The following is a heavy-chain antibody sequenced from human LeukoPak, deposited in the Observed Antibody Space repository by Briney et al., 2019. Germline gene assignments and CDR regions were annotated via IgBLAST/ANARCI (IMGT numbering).Heavy chain of an antibody. CDR2: ISSIMSSYI. Sequence: GGSLRLSCAASGFTFSSYSMNWVRQAPGKGVECVSSISSIMSSYISYADSGKGRFTISRDNAKNSLYLQMNSLRAEDTAVYYCARERARAVAGEVDFWGQGTLVTVSS. J-gene: IGHJ4*02. V-gene: IGHV3-21*03. CDR3: ARERARAVAGEVDF. D-gene: IGHD6-19*01. CDR1: GFTFSSYS.